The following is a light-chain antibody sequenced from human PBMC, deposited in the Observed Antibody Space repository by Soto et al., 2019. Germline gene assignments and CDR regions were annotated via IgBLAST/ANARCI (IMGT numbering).Light chain of an antibody. Sequence: DFQMTQSPSTLSASVGDRVTITCRASQNIRSRLAWFQQKPGKAPKLLMFDAASLQSGVPSRFSGSGGGTDFTLSISSVQPEDFATYFCQQSYMDPITFGQGTRLEIK. CDR3: QQSYMDPIT. CDR2: DAA. J-gene: IGKJ5*01. CDR1: QNIRSR. V-gene: IGKV1-39*01.